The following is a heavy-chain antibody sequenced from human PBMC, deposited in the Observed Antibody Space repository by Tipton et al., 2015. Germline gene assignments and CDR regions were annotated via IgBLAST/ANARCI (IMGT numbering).Heavy chain of an antibody. V-gene: IGHV4-61*01. D-gene: IGHD3-10*01. J-gene: IGHJ4*02. CDR1: GGSVSSGNYY. Sequence: GLVKPSESLSLTCNVSGGSVSSGNYYWSWIRQPPGKALEWIGYISYTDTTHYNPSLKSRVTISLDSSKNQFSLTLNSVTAADTAVYYCARKPVVRGAYYYFDYWGQGTLVTVSS. CDR3: ARKPVVRGAYYYFDY. CDR2: ISYTDTT.